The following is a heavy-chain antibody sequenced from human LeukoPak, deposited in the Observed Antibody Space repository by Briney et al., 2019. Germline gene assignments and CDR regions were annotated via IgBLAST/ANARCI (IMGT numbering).Heavy chain of an antibody. CDR1: GFTFSSYW. CDR3: ARAPPVPYYDILTDYAGMTYYYYMDV. J-gene: IGHJ6*03. D-gene: IGHD3-9*01. CDR2: TRYDGSKK. Sequence: PGGSLRLSCAASGFTFSSYWMSWVRQAPGKGLEWVAFTRYDGSKKYSADSVKGRFTISRDISKNTLYLQMNSLRAEDTAVYYCARAPPVPYYDILTDYAGMTYYYYMDVWGKGTTVTISS. V-gene: IGHV3-30*02.